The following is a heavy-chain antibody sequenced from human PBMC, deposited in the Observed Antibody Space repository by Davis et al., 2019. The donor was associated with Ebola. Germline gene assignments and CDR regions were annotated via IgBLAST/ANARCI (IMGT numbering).Heavy chain of an antibody. CDR1: GGSISSGGYS. J-gene: IGHJ4*02. V-gene: IGHV4-61*08. Sequence: MPSETLSLTCAVSGGSISSGGYSWSWIRQPPGKGLEWIGYIYYSGSTNYNPSLKSRVTISVDTSKNQFSLKLSSVTAADTAVYYCARLGYDILTGYSLGYWGQGTLVTVSS. CDR2: IYYSGST. D-gene: IGHD3-9*01. CDR3: ARLGYDILTGYSLGY.